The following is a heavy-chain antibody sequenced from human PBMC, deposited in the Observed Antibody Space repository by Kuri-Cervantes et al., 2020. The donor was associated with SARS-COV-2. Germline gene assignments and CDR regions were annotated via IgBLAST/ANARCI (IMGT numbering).Heavy chain of an antibody. V-gene: IGHV5-10-1*01. J-gene: IGHJ4*02. CDR2: IDPSDSYT. D-gene: IGHD3-3*01. Sequence: KVSCKGAGYTFTNYWISWVRQMPGDGLEWMGRIDPSDSYTNYSPSFEGHVTISAGKSITTAHLQWSSLKASDTAMYYCTRFDFWSGYYKGGFDSWGQGTQVTVSS. CDR3: TRFDFWSGYYKGGFDS. CDR1: GYTFTNYW.